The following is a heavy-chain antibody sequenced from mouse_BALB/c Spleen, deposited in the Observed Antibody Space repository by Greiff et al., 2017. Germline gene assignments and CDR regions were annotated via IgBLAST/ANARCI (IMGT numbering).Heavy chain of an antibody. D-gene: IGHD1-2*01. Sequence: EVHLVESGGGLVKPGGSLKLSCAASGFTFSSYTMSWVRQTPEKRLEWVATISSGGSYTYYPDSVKGRFTISRDNAKNTLYLQMSSLKSEDTAMYYCTRDQGTTASYYAMDYWGQGTSVTVSS. CDR2: ISSGGSYT. CDR3: TRDQGTTASYYAMDY. V-gene: IGHV5-6-4*01. J-gene: IGHJ4*01. CDR1: GFTFSSYT.